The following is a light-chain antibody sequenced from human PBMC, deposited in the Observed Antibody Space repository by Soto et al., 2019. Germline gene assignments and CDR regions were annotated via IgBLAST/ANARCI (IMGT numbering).Light chain of an antibody. J-gene: IGLJ1*01. CDR2: DVT. V-gene: IGLV2-11*01. CDR1: NSDVGSYNL. CDR3: CSYAGSYTYV. Sequence: QSALTQPASVSGSPGQSITISCTGTNSDVGSYNLVSWYQHHPGKAPKLMIYDVTKRPSGVRDRFSASKSGNTASLTISGLQAEDEADYYCCSYAGSYTYVFGTGTKLTVL.